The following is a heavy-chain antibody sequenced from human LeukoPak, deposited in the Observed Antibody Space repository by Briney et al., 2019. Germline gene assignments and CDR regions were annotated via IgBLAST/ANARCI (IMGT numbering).Heavy chain of an antibody. J-gene: IGHJ4*02. CDR2: IYYSGST. V-gene: IGHV4-59*11. Sequence: SETLSLTCTVSGGSISSHYWSWIRQPPGKGLEWMGYIYYSGSTNYNPSLKSRVTISVDTSKNQFSLKLSSVTAADTAVYYCARDNGYNGMFDYWGQGTLVTVSS. CDR3: ARDNGYNGMFDY. CDR1: GGSISSHY. D-gene: IGHD5-24*01.